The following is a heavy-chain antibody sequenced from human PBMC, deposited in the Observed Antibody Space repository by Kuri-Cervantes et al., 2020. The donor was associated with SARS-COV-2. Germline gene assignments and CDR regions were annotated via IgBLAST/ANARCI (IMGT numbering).Heavy chain of an antibody. Sequence: GESLKISCAASGFTFSSYWMHWVRQAPGKGLVWVSRINSDGSSTSYADSVKGRFTLSRDNAKNMLFLQMNSLRAEDTAVYYCVRDGDHWNFDYWGQGTLVNVSS. V-gene: IGHV3-74*01. D-gene: IGHD1-1*01. J-gene: IGHJ4*02. CDR1: GFTFSSYW. CDR2: INSDGSST. CDR3: VRDGDHWNFDY.